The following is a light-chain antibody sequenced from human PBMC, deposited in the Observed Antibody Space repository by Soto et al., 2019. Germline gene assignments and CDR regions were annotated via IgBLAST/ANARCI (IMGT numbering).Light chain of an antibody. J-gene: IGKJ1*01. V-gene: IGKV1-5*03. CDR3: QHYNTYPWT. Sequence: DIQMTQSPSILSASVGDRVTITCRASQSISSWLAWYHQKPGKAPNLLIHKASHLESGVPSRFSGRGSGTEFTLTISSLQPGDFATYYCQHYNTYPWTFGQGTKVEIK. CDR1: QSISSW. CDR2: KAS.